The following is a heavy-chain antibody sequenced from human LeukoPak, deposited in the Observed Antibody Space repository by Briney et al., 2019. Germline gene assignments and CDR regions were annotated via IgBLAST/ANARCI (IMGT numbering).Heavy chain of an antibody. CDR2: IRYDGSNK. D-gene: IGHD4-17*01. Sequence: GGSLRLSCAASGLTFSSYGMHWVRQAPGKGLEWVAFIRYDGSNKYYADSVKGRFTISRDNSKNTLYLQMNSLRAEDTAVYYCAKSVRYGDYLGALDYWGQGTLVTVSS. J-gene: IGHJ4*02. V-gene: IGHV3-30*02. CDR1: GLTFSSYG. CDR3: AKSVRYGDYLGALDY.